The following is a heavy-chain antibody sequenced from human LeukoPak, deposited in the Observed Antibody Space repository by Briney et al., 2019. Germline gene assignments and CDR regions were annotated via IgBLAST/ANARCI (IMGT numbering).Heavy chain of an antibody. CDR2: IYYSGST. CDR1: GGSISSYY. V-gene: IGHV4-59*01. D-gene: IGHD6-13*01. CDR3: ARGGYSSSWYSSGAEYFQH. J-gene: IGHJ1*01. Sequence: PSETLSLTCTVSGGSISSYYWSWIRQPPGKGLEWIGYIYYSGSTNYNPSLKSRVTISVDTSKNQFSLKLSSVTAADTAVYYCARGGYSSSWYSSGAEYFQHWGQGTLVTVSS.